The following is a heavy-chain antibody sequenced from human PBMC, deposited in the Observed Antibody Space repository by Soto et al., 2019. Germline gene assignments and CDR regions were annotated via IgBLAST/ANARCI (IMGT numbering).Heavy chain of an antibody. Sequence: PSETLSLTCSVSGGSTNSGAYYWGWVRQPPGKGLEWIGYISHKGNSYNNPSLKSRVTISLETSKNQFSLNLTSVTAADTAVYYCSRVSATGTRWFDPWGQGTPVTVSS. CDR1: GGSTNSGAYY. D-gene: IGHD3-10*01. CDR3: SRVSATGTRWFDP. J-gene: IGHJ5*02. V-gene: IGHV4-31*03. CDR2: ISHKGNS.